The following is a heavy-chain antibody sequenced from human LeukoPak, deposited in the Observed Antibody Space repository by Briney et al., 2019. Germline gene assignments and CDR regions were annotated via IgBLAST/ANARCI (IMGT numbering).Heavy chain of an antibody. CDR1: GFTFSNYW. V-gene: IGHV3-7*03. Sequence: GSLRLSCAGSGFTFSNYWMSWVRQAPGKGLEWVANRKGDGSEEYYVESVKGRFSISRDNAKNALYLQMNSLRIEDTAVYYGDAYGSVWGQATLVAVPS. J-gene: IGHJ4*02. CDR3: DAYGSV. CDR2: RKGDGSEE. D-gene: IGHD3-10*01.